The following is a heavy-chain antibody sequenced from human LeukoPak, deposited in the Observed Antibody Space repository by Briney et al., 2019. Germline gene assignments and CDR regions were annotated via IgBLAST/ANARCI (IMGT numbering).Heavy chain of an antibody. V-gene: IGHV3-21*01. CDR1: GFTLSSYS. D-gene: IGHD4-11*01. CDR3: ARDGSNSNWFDP. CDR2: ISSSSSYI. Sequence: GGSLRLSCAASGFTLSSYSMNWVRQAPGKGLEWVSSISSSSSYIYYADSVKGRFTISRDNAKNSLYLQMNSLRAEDTAVYYCARDGSNSNWFDPWGQGTLVTVSS. J-gene: IGHJ5*02.